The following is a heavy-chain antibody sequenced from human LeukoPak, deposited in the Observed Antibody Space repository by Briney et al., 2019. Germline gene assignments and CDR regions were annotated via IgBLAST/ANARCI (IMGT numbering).Heavy chain of an antibody. V-gene: IGHV3-66*01. CDR3: ASDTRRDSRTWYGGFDY. Sequence: PGGSLRLSCAASGFTVTSNYVSWVRQAPGKGLEWVSVIYSGGSTYYADSVKGRFTISRDNSKNTLYLQMNSLRAEDTAVYYCASDTRRDSRTWYGGFDYWGQGTRVTVSS. J-gene: IGHJ4*02. CDR2: IYSGGST. CDR1: GFTVTSNY. D-gene: IGHD6-13*01.